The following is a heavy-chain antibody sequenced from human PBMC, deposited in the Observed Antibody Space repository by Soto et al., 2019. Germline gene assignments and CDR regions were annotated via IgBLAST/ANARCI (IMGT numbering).Heavy chain of an antibody. J-gene: IGHJ4*02. CDR1: GGSISSGGYC. V-gene: IGHV4-30-2*01. Sequence: PSETLSLTCAVSGGSISSGGYCWSWIRQPPGKGLEWTGYVYHSGNPYYNPSLKGRVTISLDRSKNQFSVELGSVTAADTAVYYCARLALVTRIFDYWGQGTLVTVSS. CDR3: ARLALVTRIFDY. CDR2: VYHSGNP. D-gene: IGHD2-21*02.